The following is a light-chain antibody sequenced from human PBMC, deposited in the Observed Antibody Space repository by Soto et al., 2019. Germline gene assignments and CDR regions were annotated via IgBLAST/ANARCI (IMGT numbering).Light chain of an antibody. CDR2: DAS. J-gene: IGKJ4*01. V-gene: IGKV3D-15*01. Sequence: EIVMTQSPPTLSVSPGERATLSCRASQSVGSKLAWYQQRPGQAPRLLIYDASNSATGIPARFSGSGSGTEFSLTNSSLQSEDFAVYSCQQYGDWPGAFGGGTKVEIK. CDR1: QSVGSK. CDR3: QQYGDWPGA.